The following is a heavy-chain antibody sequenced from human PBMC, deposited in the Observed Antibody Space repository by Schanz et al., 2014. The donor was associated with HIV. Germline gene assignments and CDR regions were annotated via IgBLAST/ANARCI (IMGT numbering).Heavy chain of an antibody. CDR3: AKDGRGYFYGMDV. CDR2: ISNDGRNE. J-gene: IGHJ6*02. Sequence: QVQLVESGGGVVQPGRSLRLSCAASGFIVSSYGIHWLRQAPGKGLKWVAVISNDGRNEDYADSVMGRFTISRDNSKKTVYLEMSSLRPEDTAVYFCAKDGRGYFYGMDVWGQGTSVTVSS. V-gene: IGHV3-30*18. D-gene: IGHD3-10*01. CDR1: GFIVSSYG.